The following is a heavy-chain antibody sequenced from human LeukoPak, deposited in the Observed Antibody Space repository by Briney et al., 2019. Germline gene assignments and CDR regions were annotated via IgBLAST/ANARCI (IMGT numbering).Heavy chain of an antibody. J-gene: IGHJ4*02. Sequence: SETLSLTCTVSGGSISTDYWSWIRQPPGKGLDWIGYVSFGGGTNYNPSLKSRVITSVDTSKNQFSLKLSSVTAADTAVYYCARAGPLGYSSSWLDYWGQGTLVTVSS. CDR1: GGSISTDY. CDR2: VSFGGGT. V-gene: IGHV4-59*08. D-gene: IGHD6-13*01. CDR3: ARAGPLGYSSSWLDY.